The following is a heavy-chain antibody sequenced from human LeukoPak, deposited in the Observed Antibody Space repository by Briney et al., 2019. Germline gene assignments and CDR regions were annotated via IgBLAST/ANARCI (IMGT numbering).Heavy chain of an antibody. CDR3: ARSQNTIFGVVTNYYYYMDV. D-gene: IGHD3-3*01. Sequence: ASVKVSCKASGYTFTSYGISWVRQAPGQGLEWMGWISAYNGNTNYAQKFQGRVTMTRDTSTSTVYMELSSLRSEDTAVYYCARSQNTIFGVVTNYYYYMDVWGRGTTVTVSS. CDR2: ISAYNGNT. V-gene: IGHV1-18*01. CDR1: GYTFTSYG. J-gene: IGHJ6*03.